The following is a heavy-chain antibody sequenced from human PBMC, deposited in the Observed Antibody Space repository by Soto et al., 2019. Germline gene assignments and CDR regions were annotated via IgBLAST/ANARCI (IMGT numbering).Heavy chain of an antibody. CDR2: IYATGTT. J-gene: IGHJ5*02. CDR3: VRYGTKTLRDWFEP. CDR1: GASISGFY. Sequence: SETLSLTCTVSGASISGFYWSWIRKSAGKGLEWIGRIYATGTTDYNPSLKSRVMMSVDTSKKQFSLKLRSVTAADTAVYYCVRYGTKTLRDWFEPWGHRSSVTVSS. V-gene: IGHV4-4*07. D-gene: IGHD1-1*01.